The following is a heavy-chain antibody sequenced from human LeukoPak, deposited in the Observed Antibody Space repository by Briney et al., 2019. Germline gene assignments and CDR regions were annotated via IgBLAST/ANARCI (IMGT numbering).Heavy chain of an antibody. D-gene: IGHD3-9*01. CDR1: GFTFSSYS. J-gene: IGHJ4*02. V-gene: IGHV3-21*01. CDR2: ISSSSSYI. CDR3: ARVTNYDILTGYLDY. Sequence: PGGSLRLSCVASGFTFSSYSMNWVRQAPGKGLEWVSSISSSSSYIYYADSVKGRFTISRDNAKNSLYLQMNSLRAEDTAVYYCARVTNYDILTGYLDYWGQGTLVTVSS.